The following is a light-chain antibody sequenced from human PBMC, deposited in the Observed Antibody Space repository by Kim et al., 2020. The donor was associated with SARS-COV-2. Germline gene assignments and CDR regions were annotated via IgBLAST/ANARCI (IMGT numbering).Light chain of an antibody. CDR1: QDITKY. CDR2: DVS. J-gene: IGKJ5*01. V-gene: IGKV1-33*01. Sequence: ASVGDRVTITCQAIQDITKYLNWYQQKPGKTPKLLIYDVSNLDRGVPSRFSGAGFGTNFTFTISSLHPEDAATYFCQQYANLPITFGQGTRLEIK. CDR3: QQYANLPIT.